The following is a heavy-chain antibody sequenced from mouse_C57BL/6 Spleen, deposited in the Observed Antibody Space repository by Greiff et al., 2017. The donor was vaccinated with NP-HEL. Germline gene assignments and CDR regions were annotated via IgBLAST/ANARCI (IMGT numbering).Heavy chain of an antibody. CDR1: GYAFTNYL. CDR3: ARNYGSSEAY. D-gene: IGHD1-1*01. Sequence: VQRVESGAELVRPGTSVKVSCKASGYAFTNYLIEWVKQRPGQGLEWIGVINPGSGGTSYNEKFKGKATLTADKSSSTAYMQLSSLTSEDSAVYFCARNYGSSEAYWGQGTLVTVSA. V-gene: IGHV1-54*01. J-gene: IGHJ3*01. CDR2: INPGSGGT.